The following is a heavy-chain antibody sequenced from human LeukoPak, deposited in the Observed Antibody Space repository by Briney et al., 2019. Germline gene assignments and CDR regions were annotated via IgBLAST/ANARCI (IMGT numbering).Heavy chain of an antibody. D-gene: IGHD4-11*01. Sequence: GGSLRLSCAASGFTFSSYSMNWVRQAPGKGLEWVSSISSSSSYIYYADSVKGRFTISRDNARNSLYLQMNSLRAEDTAVYYCARGVDYPPHFDYWGQGTLVTVSS. V-gene: IGHV3-21*01. CDR2: ISSSSSYI. CDR3: ARGVDYPPHFDY. CDR1: GFTFSSYS. J-gene: IGHJ4*02.